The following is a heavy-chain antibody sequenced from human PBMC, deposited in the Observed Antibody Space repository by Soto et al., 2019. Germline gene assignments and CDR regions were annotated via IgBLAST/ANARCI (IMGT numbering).Heavy chain of an antibody. Sequence: SETLSLTCTVSGGSVTSSVYYWGWIRQPPGKGLEWIGEITFRGVTNYHPSLKSRLSMSVDTSKNRISLNVSSVTAADTALYFCARKLEASIRHVEWFSYKWFDPWGPGTLVTVSS. D-gene: IGHD3-9*01. J-gene: IGHJ5*02. CDR3: ARKLEASIRHVEWFSYKWFDP. CDR1: GGSVTSSVYY. V-gene: IGHV4-39*01. CDR2: ITFRGVT.